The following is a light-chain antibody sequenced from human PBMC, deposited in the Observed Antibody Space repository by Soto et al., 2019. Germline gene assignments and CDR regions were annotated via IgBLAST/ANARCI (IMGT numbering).Light chain of an antibody. CDR3: QQYGSSPRT. J-gene: IGKJ2*01. CDR2: GAS. V-gene: IGKV3-20*01. CDR1: QSVSSSY. Sequence: EIVVTQSPGTLSLSPGERATLSCRARQSVSSSYLAWYQQITGQAPRLLIYGASSRATGIPDRLRGSGSETDFTLTISRLEPEDFAVYYCQQYGSSPRTFGQGTKLVIK.